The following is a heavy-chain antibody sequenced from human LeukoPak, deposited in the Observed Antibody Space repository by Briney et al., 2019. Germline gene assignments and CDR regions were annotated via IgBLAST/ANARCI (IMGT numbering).Heavy chain of an antibody. V-gene: IGHV4-59*01. CDR3: ASCSSTSCLPIDY. CDR2: IYYSGST. CDR1: GGSISSYY. D-gene: IGHD2-2*01. J-gene: IGHJ4*02. Sequence: SETLSLTCTVSGGSISSYYWSWVRQPPGKGLEWIGYIYYSGSTNYNPSLKSRVTISVDTSKNQFSLKLSSVTAADTAVYYCASCSSTSCLPIDYWGQGTLVTVSS.